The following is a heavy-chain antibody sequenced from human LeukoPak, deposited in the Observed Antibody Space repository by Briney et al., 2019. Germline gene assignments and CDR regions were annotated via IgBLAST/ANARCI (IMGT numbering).Heavy chain of an antibody. D-gene: IGHD3-22*01. Sequence: TGGSLRLSCAASGFTFSSYAMSWVRQAPGNGLEWVSAISGSGGSTYYADSVKGRFTISRDNSKNTLYLQMNSLRAEDTAVYYCAKVPGYYYDSSGYYHFDYWGQGTLVTVSS. CDR2: ISGSGGST. J-gene: IGHJ4*02. V-gene: IGHV3-23*01. CDR3: AKVPGYYYDSSGYYHFDY. CDR1: GFTFSSYA.